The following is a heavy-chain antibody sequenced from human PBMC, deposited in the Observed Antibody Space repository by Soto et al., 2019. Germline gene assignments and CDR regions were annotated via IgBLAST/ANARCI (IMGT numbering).Heavy chain of an antibody. V-gene: IGHV4-59*01. CDR2: IYLDGSS. CDR3: ARAYNDTKGYSLDP. Sequence: QVQLQESGPGLVKPSETLSLTCSVSGASISSYYYTWIRQTPGQGLEWIGYIYLDGSSNNNPSFKSPVIISVNTSKTPFSGRLSSVTAADTDVYYCARAYNDTKGYSLDPWGLGTLVTVSS. CDR1: GASISSYY. J-gene: IGHJ5*02. D-gene: IGHD3-16*01.